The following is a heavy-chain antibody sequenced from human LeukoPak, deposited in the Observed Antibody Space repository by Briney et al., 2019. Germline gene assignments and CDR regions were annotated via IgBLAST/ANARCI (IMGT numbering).Heavy chain of an antibody. Sequence: ASVKVSCKASGYTFTSYYMHWVRQAPGQGLEWMGIINPSGGSTSYAQKFQGRVTMTRDTSTNTVYMELSSLRSGDTAVYYCARDRITMVRGPYRDAFDIWDQGTMVTVSS. V-gene: IGHV1-46*01. J-gene: IGHJ3*02. CDR3: ARDRITMVRGPYRDAFDI. CDR1: GYTFTSYY. CDR2: INPSGGST. D-gene: IGHD3-10*01.